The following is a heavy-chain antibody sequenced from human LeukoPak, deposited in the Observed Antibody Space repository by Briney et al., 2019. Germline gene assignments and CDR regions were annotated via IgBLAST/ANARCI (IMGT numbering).Heavy chain of an antibody. CDR2: INHSGST. CDR3: ATASPVDWLFSV. J-gene: IGHJ4*02. V-gene: IGHV4-34*01. D-gene: IGHD3-9*01. Sequence: SETLSLTCAVYGGAFSGYYWSWIRQPPGKGLEWIGEINHSGSTNYNPSLKSRVTISVDTSKNQFSLKLSSVTAADTAVYYCATASPVDWLFSVWGQGTLDTVSS. CDR1: GGAFSGYY.